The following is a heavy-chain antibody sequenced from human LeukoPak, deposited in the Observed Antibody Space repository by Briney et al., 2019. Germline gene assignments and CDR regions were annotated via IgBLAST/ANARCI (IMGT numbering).Heavy chain of an antibody. D-gene: IGHD5-18*01. CDR1: GGSISSSSYY. Sequence: SETLSLTCTVSGGSISSSSYYWAWIRQPPGKGLEWIGSIYYSGSTYYNPSLKSRVTISVDTSKIQFSLKLSSVTAADTAVYYCARHSWGYGYYYGMGVWGQGTTVTVSS. CDR2: IYYSGST. CDR3: ARHSWGYGYYYGMGV. J-gene: IGHJ6*02. V-gene: IGHV4-39*01.